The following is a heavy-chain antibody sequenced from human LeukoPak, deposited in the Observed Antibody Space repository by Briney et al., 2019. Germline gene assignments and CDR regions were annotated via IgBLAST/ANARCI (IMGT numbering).Heavy chain of an antibody. CDR2: IYYSGDT. D-gene: IGHD6-19*01. V-gene: IGHV4-39*07. CDR3: AYSAGIVVAGSPPRLVDY. Sequence: SETLSLTCSVSGGSIRSTTYYWGWIRQPPGKGLEWIGSIYYSGDTYYSPSLMSRVHISVETSKKQLSLKLSSVTAADTAVYYCAYSAGIVVAGSPPRLVDYWGQGTLVTVSS. J-gene: IGHJ4*02. CDR1: GGSIRSTTYY.